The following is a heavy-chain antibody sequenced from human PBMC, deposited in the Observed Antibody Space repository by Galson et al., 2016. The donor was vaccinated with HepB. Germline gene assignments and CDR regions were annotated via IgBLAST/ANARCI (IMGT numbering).Heavy chain of an antibody. CDR1: GYSFTSYD. Sequence: SVKVSCKASGYSFTSYDINWVRQATGQGLEWMGWMNPNSANTGYAQKFQGRVTMTRNTSISTAYMELSSLKSEDTAVYYRVRGGYCGGRSCYKRRDWFDPWGQGTLVTVSS. CDR2: MNPNSANT. J-gene: IGHJ5*02. CDR3: VRGGYCGGRSCYKRRDWFDP. V-gene: IGHV1-8*01. D-gene: IGHD2-15*01.